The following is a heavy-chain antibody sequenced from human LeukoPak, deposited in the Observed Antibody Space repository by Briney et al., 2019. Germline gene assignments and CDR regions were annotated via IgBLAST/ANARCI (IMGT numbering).Heavy chain of an antibody. CDR3: AREGSSRRHWFDP. Sequence: PSETLSLTCTVSGGSISNYSWSWIRQPPGKGLEWIGHIYYSGSTNYNPSLKSRVTISVDTSKNHFSLKLRSVTAADTAVYYCAREGSSRRHWFDPWGQGTLVTVSS. V-gene: IGHV4-59*01. J-gene: IGHJ5*02. CDR1: GGSISNYS. D-gene: IGHD6-13*01. CDR2: IYYSGST.